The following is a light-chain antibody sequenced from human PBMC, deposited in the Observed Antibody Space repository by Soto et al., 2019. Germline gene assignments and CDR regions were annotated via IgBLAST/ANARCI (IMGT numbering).Light chain of an antibody. CDR1: QDISTH. Sequence: IQLTQSPSSLSASVGDRVTISFLASQDISTHLAWFAQKPGRAPQLLIYAASTLHSGVPSRFSGSGSGTDFTLTISSLQPEDFATYYCQHLNTYPITFGPGTRLEI. J-gene: IGKJ5*01. CDR3: QHLNTYPIT. CDR2: AAS. V-gene: IGKV1-9*01.